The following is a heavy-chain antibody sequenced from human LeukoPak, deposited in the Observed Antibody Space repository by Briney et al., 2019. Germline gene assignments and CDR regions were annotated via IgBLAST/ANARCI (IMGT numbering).Heavy chain of an antibody. CDR1: GGSISSYY. V-gene: IGHV4-59*01. J-gene: IGHJ4*02. Sequence: SETLSLTCAVSGGSISSYYWSWIRQTPGKGLEWIGYIYKSGTTNYNPSLKSRVSMSVDTSKNQFSLRLTSVTAADTAVYYCARHTSSRYSPFDAWSQGSLVTVSS. CDR2: IYKSGTT. D-gene: IGHD3-22*01. CDR3: ARHTSSRYSPFDA.